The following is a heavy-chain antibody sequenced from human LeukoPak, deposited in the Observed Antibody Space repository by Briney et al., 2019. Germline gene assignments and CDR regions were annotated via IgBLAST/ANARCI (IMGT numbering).Heavy chain of an antibody. CDR2: INPSGGST. V-gene: IGHV1-46*01. CDR3: ARGVEMVNWRDAFDI. CDR1: GYTFTSYY. Sequence: GASVKVSCKASGYTFTSYYMHCVRQAPGQGLEWMGIINPSGGSTSYAQKFQGRVTMTRDTSTSTVYMELSSLRSEDTAVYYCARGVEMVNWRDAFDIWGQGTMVTVSS. D-gene: IGHD5-24*01. J-gene: IGHJ3*02.